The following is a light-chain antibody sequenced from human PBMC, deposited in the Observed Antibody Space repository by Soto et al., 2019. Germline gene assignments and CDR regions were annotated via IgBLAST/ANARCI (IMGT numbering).Light chain of an antibody. J-gene: IGLJ2*01. CDR3: LLSYSGEVV. Sequence: QAVVTQEPSLTVSPGGTVTLTCGSSTGAVTSTHYPYWFQQKPGQVPRPLVYDTNNKHSWTPARFSGSLLGGKAALTLSGAKAEDEGDYYCLLSYSGEVVFGGGTKLTVL. CDR1: TGAVTSTHY. V-gene: IGLV7-46*01. CDR2: DTN.